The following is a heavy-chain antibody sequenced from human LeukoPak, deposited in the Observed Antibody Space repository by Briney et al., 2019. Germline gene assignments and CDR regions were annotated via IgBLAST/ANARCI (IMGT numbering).Heavy chain of an antibody. CDR2: FFTSGTSGTT. J-gene: IGHJ4*02. CDR1: GGSVSTYY. D-gene: IGHD1-26*01. Sequence: SETLSLTCTVSGGSVSTYYWSWIRQPAGKGLEFIGRFFTSGTSGTTTYNPSLKSRVTMSVDTSKNQFSLKLSSVTAADTAVYYCARVSGSYGDFDYWGQGTLVTVSS. V-gene: IGHV4-4*07. CDR3: ARVSGSYGDFDY.